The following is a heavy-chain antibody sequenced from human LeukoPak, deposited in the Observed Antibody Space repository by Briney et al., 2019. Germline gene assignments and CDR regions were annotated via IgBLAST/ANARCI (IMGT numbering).Heavy chain of an antibody. V-gene: IGHV3-33*06. CDR3: AKEADGSGYAGNAFDI. Sequence: GGSLRLSCAASGFTFSSYGMHWVRQAPGKGLEWVAVIWYDGSNKYYADSVKGRFTISRDNSKNTLYLQMNSLRAEDTAVYYCAKEADGSGYAGNAFDIWGQGTMVTVSS. D-gene: IGHD3-22*01. CDR1: GFTFSSYG. CDR2: IWYDGSNK. J-gene: IGHJ3*02.